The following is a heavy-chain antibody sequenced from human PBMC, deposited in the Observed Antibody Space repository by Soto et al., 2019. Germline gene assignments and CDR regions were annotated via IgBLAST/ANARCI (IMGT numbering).Heavy chain of an antibody. CDR2: ISYDGSNK. V-gene: IGHV3-30-3*01. Sequence: GSLRLSCEASGFTFIIYAIHWVRQAPGKGLEWVAVISYDGSNKYYADSVKGRFTISRDNSKNTLYLQMNSLRAEDTAVYYCARDRITYYYDSSGPPGALGLDYWGQGTLVTVSS. D-gene: IGHD3-22*01. CDR3: ARDRITYYYDSSGPPGALGLDY. J-gene: IGHJ4*02. CDR1: GFTFIIYA.